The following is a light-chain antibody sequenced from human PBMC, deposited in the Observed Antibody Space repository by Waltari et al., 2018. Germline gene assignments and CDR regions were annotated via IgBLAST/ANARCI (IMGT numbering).Light chain of an antibody. V-gene: IGLV3-21*02. Sequence: SYVLTQPPSESVAPGQDATITCGGNNIGRKTVHWYQQKPGQAPVLVVYDDSDRASGIPERFSGSKSGATATLTIGRVEAGDEADYSCQVWDGGRVVFGGGTKLTVL. CDR1: NIGRKT. CDR3: QVWDGGRVV. J-gene: IGLJ2*01. CDR2: DDS.